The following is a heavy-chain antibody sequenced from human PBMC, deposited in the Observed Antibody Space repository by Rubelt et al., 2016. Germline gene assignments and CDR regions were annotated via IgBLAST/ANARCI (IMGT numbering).Heavy chain of an antibody. V-gene: IGHV4-30-4*07. D-gene: IGHD3-22*01. CDR2: IYYSGST. CDR1: GGSISSGGYA. Sequence: SLTCAVSGGSISSGGYAWSWIRQAPGKGLEWIGYIYYSGSTYYNPSLKSRVILSVDTSKNQFSLKLNSVTAADTAVYYCARGGTFYFDTDLWGLGTMVTVSS. J-gene: IGHJ3*01. CDR3: ARGGTFYFDTDL.